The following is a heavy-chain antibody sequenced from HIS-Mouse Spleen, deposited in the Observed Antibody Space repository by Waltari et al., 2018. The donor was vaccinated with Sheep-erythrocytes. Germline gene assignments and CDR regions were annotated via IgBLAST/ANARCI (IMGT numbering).Heavy chain of an antibody. CDR2: ISSSSSYI. J-gene: IGHJ4*02. Sequence: EVQLVESGGGLIKPGGSLRLSCAASGFTFSSYSMNWVRQAPGKGLEWGSAISSSSSYIYYADSVKGRFTISRDNAKNSLYLQMNSLRAEDTAVYYCARVASGATFDYWGQGTLVTVSS. CDR1: GFTFSSYS. V-gene: IGHV3-21*01. CDR3: ARVASGATFDY. D-gene: IGHD1-26*01.